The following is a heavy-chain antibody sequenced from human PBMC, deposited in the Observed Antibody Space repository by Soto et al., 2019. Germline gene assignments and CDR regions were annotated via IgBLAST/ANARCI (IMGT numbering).Heavy chain of an antibody. J-gene: IGHJ6*03. CDR1: GFTVSSNY. V-gene: IGHV3-66*01. Sequence: EVQLVESGGGLVQPGGSLRLSCAASGFTVSSNYMSWVRQAPGKGLEWVSVIYSGGSTYYADSVKGRFTISRDNSKNTLYLQMNSLRAEDTAVYYCAREGYCSGGSCYSYSRGSHYYYMDVWGKGTTVTVSS. D-gene: IGHD2-15*01. CDR2: IYSGGST. CDR3: AREGYCSGGSCYSYSRGSHYYYMDV.